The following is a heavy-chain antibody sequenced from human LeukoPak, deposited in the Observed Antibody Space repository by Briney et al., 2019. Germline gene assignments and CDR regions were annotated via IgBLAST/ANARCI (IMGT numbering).Heavy chain of an antibody. V-gene: IGHV3-30*18. Sequence: GGSLRLSCAASGFTFSSYGMHWVRQAPGKGLEWVAVISYDGSNTYYADSVKGRFTISRDNSKNTLYLQMNRLRAEDTAVYYCAKGLFVVVPAAIRYYYYYYYGMDVWGQGTTVTVSS. D-gene: IGHD2-2*02. CDR2: ISYDGSNT. CDR3: AKGLFVVVPAAIRYYYYYYYGMDV. J-gene: IGHJ6*02. CDR1: GFTFSSYG.